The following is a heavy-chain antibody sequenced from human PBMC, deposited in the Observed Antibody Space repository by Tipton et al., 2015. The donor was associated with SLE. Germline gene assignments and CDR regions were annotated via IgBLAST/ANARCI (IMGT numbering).Heavy chain of an antibody. CDR3: ASVREGYNYDFDN. Sequence: TLSLTCDVSGDSVSSDKWWSWVRQSPGKGLEWIGEIHRRGSTNYNPSVKSRVTISLDRSKNQISLSLTTVTAADTAVYYCASVREGYNYDFDNWGQGTLVSVSP. CDR1: GDSVSSDKW. V-gene: IGHV4-4*02. CDR2: IHRRGST. J-gene: IGHJ4*02. D-gene: IGHD5-24*01.